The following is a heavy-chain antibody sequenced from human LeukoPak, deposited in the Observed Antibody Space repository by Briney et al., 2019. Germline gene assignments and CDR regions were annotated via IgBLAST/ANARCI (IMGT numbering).Heavy chain of an antibody. V-gene: IGHV1-8*01. J-gene: IGHJ4*02. Sequence: ASVKVSCKASGYTFTSYDINWVRQATGQGLEWMGWMNPNSGNTGYAQKFQGRVTMTRNTSISTAYMELSSLRSEDTAVYYCARGSGITMVRGVIEYYFDYWGQGTLVTVSS. CDR3: ARGSGITMVRGVIEYYFDY. CDR2: MNPNSGNT. D-gene: IGHD3-10*01. CDR1: GYTFTSYD.